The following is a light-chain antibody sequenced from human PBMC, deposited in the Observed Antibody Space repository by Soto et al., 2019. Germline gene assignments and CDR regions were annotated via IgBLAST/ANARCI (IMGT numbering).Light chain of an antibody. CDR3: QQYDSSPRT. J-gene: IGKJ1*01. CDR1: QSVSSD. Sequence: EIVLTQSPATLSLSPGERATLSCRASQSVSSDLAWYQQKPGQAPRLLIYVASNRATGIPARFSGSGSGTDFTLTISSLEPEDFAVYWCQQYDSSPRTFGQGTKVDIK. CDR2: VAS. V-gene: IGKV3-11*01.